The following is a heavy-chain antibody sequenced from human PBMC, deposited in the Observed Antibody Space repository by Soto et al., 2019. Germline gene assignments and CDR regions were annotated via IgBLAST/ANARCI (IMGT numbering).Heavy chain of an antibody. CDR3: AREVTIAAAGNFFDY. V-gene: IGHV1-2*02. CDR2: INPNSGGT. J-gene: IGHJ4*02. CDR1: VYTFTGYY. D-gene: IGHD6-13*01. Sequence: ASVKVSCNASVYTFTGYYIHCVRQAPGQGLEWMGWINPNSGGTNYAQKFQGRVTMTRDTSISTAYMELSRLRSDDTAVYYCAREVTIAAAGNFFDYWGQGTLVTVSS.